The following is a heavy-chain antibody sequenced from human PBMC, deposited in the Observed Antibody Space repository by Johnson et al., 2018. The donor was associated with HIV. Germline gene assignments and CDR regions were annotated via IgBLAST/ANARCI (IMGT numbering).Heavy chain of an antibody. J-gene: IGHJ3*02. D-gene: IGHD2/OR15-2a*01. V-gene: IGHV3-20*04. CDR1: GFTFDDYG. CDR3: ASLSGGAFDI. Sequence: EVQLLESGGGVVRPGGSLRLSCAASGFTFDDYGMSWVRQAPGKGLEWVSGVTGTGSEKYYVDFVKGRFTISRDNAKNPRYLQMNSLRAEDTAVYYCASLSGGAFDIWGQGTMVTVSS. CDR2: VTGTGSEK.